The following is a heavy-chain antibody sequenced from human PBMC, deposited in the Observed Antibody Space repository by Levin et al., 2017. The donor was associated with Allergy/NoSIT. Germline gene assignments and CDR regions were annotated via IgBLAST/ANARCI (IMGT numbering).Heavy chain of an antibody. D-gene: IGHD5-12*01. J-gene: IGHJ4*02. Sequence: GESLKISCAASGFTFSSYSMNWVRQAPGKGLEWVSSISSSSSYIYYADSVKGRFTISRDNAKNSLYLQMNSLRAEDTAVYYCARDRGEYSGYDPLEFDYWGQGTLVTVSS. CDR3: ARDRGEYSGYDPLEFDY. V-gene: IGHV3-21*01. CDR2: ISSSSSYI. CDR1: GFTFSSYS.